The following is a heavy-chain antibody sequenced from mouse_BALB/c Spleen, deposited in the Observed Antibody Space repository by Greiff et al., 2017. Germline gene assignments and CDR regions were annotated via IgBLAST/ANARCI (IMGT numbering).Heavy chain of an antibody. CDR1: GFTFSDYY. Sequence: DVMLVESGGGLVKPGGSLKLSCAASGFTFSDYYMYWVRQTPEKRLEWLATISDGGSYTYYPDSVKGRFTISRYNAKNNLYLQMSSLKSEDTAMYYCSSDSYRYDWYFDVWGAGTTVTVSS. CDR3: SSDSYRYDWYFDV. CDR2: ISDGGSYT. D-gene: IGHD2-14*01. J-gene: IGHJ1*01. V-gene: IGHV5-4*02.